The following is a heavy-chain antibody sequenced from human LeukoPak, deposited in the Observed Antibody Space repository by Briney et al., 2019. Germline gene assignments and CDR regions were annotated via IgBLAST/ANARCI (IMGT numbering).Heavy chain of an antibody. CDR3: ARLGPEVYGGNRVFDY. CDR1: GGSISSYY. V-gene: IGHV4-59*08. CDR2: IYYSGST. D-gene: IGHD4-23*01. Sequence: PSETLSLTCTVSGGSISSYYWSWIRQPPGKGLEWIGYIYYSGSTNYNPSLKSRVTISVDTSKNQFSLKLSSVTAADTAVYYCARLGPEVYGGNRVFDYWDRGTLVTVSS. J-gene: IGHJ4*02.